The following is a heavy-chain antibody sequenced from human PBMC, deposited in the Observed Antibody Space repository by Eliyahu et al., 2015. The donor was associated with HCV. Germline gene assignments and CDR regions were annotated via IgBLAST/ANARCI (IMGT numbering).Heavy chain of an antibody. J-gene: IGHJ4*02. CDR1: GFXFRXYG. V-gene: IGHV3-23*01. CDR2: ISGSGTNT. Sequence: EVQLLESGGGLVQPGGSLRLSCSASGFXFRXYGMSWVRQAPGKGLEWVSAISGSGTNTYYADSVKGRFTISRDNSKNTLYLQMNSLKVEDTAVYYCAKDLLVVVTARSGLDHWGQGTLVTVSS. CDR3: AKDLLVVVTARSGLDH. D-gene: IGHD2-21*02.